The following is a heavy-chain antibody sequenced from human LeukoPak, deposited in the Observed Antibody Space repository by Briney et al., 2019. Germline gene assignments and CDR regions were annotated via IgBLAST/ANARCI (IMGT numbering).Heavy chain of an antibody. CDR3: ATTYYYDSSGYYRDY. V-gene: IGHV4-61*02. CDR1: GGSISSGSYY. D-gene: IGHD3-22*01. CDR2: IYTSGST. J-gene: IGHJ4*02. Sequence: SQTLSLTCTVSGGSISSGSYYWSWIRQPAGKGLEWIERIYTSGSTNYNPSLKSRVTISVDTSKNQFSLKLSSVTAADTTVYYRATTYYYDSSGYYRDYWGQGTLVTVSS.